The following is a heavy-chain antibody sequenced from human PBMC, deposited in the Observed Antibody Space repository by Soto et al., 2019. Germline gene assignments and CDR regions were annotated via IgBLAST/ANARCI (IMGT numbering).Heavy chain of an antibody. D-gene: IGHD6-13*01. CDR2: INAGNGNT. CDR1: GYTFTSYA. J-gene: IGHJ5*02. V-gene: IGHV1-3*01. CDR3: GRGVPYLRAAAGIHWFDP. Sequence: QVQLVQSGAEVKKPGASVKVSCKASGYTFTSYAMHWVRQAPGQRLEWMGWINAGNGNTKYSQKFQGRVTITRDTSASTAYRELSSLRSEDTAVYYCGRGVPYLRAAAGIHWFDPWGQGTLVTVSS.